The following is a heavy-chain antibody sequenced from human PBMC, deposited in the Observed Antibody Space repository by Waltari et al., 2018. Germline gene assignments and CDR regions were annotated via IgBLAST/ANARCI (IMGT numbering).Heavy chain of an antibody. J-gene: IGHJ3*02. D-gene: IGHD5-18*01. CDR2: ISSDESST. Sequence: EVQLVESGGGLVQPGGSMRLSCAVSGFTFTYYWMHWVRQAPGKGLVWVSRISSDESSTSYADSVKGRFSISRDNAKHTLYLQMNSLRAEDTAVYYCARDGYSYGLGTFDIWGQGAMVTVSS. CDR3: ARDGYSYGLGTFDI. CDR1: GFTFTYYW. V-gene: IGHV3-74*01.